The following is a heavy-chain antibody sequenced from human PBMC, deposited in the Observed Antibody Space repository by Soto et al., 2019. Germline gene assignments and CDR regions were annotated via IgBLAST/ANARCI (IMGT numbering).Heavy chain of an antibody. V-gene: IGHV3-30*18. Sequence: GGSLRLSCAASGFTFSSYGMHWVRQAPGKGLEWVAVISYDGSNKYYADSVTGRFTISRDNSKNTLYLQMNSLRAEDTAVYYCAKDPSYYDSSGYYDYWGQGTLVTVSS. CDR1: GFTFSSYG. CDR2: ISYDGSNK. CDR3: AKDPSYYDSSGYYDY. J-gene: IGHJ4*02. D-gene: IGHD3-22*01.